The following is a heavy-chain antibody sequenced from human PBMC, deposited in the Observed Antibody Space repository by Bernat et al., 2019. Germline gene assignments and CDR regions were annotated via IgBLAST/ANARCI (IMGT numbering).Heavy chain of an antibody. V-gene: IGHV1-18*01. Sequence: QVQLVQSGAEVKKPGASVKVSCKASGYTFTSYGISWVRQAPGQGLEWMGWISAYNGNTNYAQKLQGRVTMTTDTSTSTAYMELRSLRSDDTAVYYCARDSYDILTGYYRDAFDIWGQGTMVTVSS. CDR3: ARDSYDILTGYYRDAFDI. D-gene: IGHD3-9*01. J-gene: IGHJ3*02. CDR1: GYTFTSYG. CDR2: ISAYNGNT.